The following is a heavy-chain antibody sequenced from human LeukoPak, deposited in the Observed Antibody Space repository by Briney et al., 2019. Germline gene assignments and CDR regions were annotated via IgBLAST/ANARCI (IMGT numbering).Heavy chain of an antibody. CDR3: ARGQRITMVRGVIMASSFDY. Sequence: SAKVSCKASGGTFSSYAISWVRQAPGQGLEWMGRIIPIFGTANYAQKFQGRVTITTDESTSTAYMELSSLRSEDTAVYYCARGQRITMVRGVIMASSFDYWGQGTLVTVSS. J-gene: IGHJ4*02. D-gene: IGHD3-10*01. CDR1: GGTFSSYA. CDR2: IIPIFGTA. V-gene: IGHV1-69*05.